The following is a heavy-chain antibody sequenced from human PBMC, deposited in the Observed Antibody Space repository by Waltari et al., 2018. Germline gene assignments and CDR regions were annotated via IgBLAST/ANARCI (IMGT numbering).Heavy chain of an antibody. V-gene: IGHV5-51*01. CDR2: IYPDDSDI. J-gene: IGHJ3*02. D-gene: IGHD3-16*01. CDR3: ARPKSWGRVGPHDAFEI. Sequence: VQLVQSGAALKKPGESLKISCKTSGYDFLTSWIGWVRQKPGNGLEWMGIIYPDDSDIRYSPSFEGQVTFSVDKSSNTAFLQWRNLKASDTAMYFCARPKSWGRVGPHDAFEIWGQGTVVTVSS. CDR1: GYDFLTSW.